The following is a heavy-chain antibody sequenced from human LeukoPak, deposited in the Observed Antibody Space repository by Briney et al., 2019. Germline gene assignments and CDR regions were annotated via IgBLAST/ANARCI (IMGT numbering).Heavy chain of an antibody. CDR2: IADSGRST. Sequence: SGGSLRLSCAASGFIFNTYVMNWVRQAQGKGLEWVSTIADSGRSTYYADSVKGRFTISRDNSKNMLYLQMNSLRAEDTALYYCARNMDTSGWYSFDSWGQGTLVTVSS. D-gene: IGHD6-19*01. CDR1: GFIFNTYV. CDR3: ARNMDTSGWYSFDS. J-gene: IGHJ4*02. V-gene: IGHV3-23*01.